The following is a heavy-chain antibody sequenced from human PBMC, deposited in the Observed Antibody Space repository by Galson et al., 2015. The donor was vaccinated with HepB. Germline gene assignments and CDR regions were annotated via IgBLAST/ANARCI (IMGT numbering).Heavy chain of an antibody. Sequence: SVKVSCKASGGTFSSYAISWVRQAPGQGLEWMGGIIPIFGTANYAQKFQGRVTITADESTSTAYMELSSLRSEDTAVYYCARDRDYYDSSGPEYFQHWGLGTLVTVSS. J-gene: IGHJ1*01. D-gene: IGHD3-22*01. CDR2: IIPIFGTA. V-gene: IGHV1-69*13. CDR3: ARDRDYYDSSGPEYFQH. CDR1: GGTFSSYA.